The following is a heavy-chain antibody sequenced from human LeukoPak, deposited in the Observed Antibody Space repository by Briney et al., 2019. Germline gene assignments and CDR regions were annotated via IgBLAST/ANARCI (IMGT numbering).Heavy chain of an antibody. CDR2: IYYSGST. Sequence: SSETLSLTCTVSGGSISSYYWSWIRQPPGQGLEWIGYIYYSGSTNYNPSLKSRVTISVDTSKNQFSLKLSSVTAADTAVYYCARAGPVGYCSSTSCYGFDYWGQGTLVTVSS. V-gene: IGHV4-59*01. CDR3: ARAGPVGYCSSTSCYGFDY. D-gene: IGHD2-2*01. J-gene: IGHJ4*02. CDR1: GGSISSYY.